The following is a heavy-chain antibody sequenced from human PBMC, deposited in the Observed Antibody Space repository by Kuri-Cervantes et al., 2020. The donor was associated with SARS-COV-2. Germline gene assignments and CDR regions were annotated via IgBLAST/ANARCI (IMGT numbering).Heavy chain of an antibody. J-gene: IGHJ4*03. D-gene: IGHD3-10*01. V-gene: IGHV4-39*01. CDR3: ARGTLVRYFDC. CDR1: GGSITSDYL. Sequence: SETLSLTCTVSGGSITSDYLWGWIRQPPGKGLEWIGNSFYSGSTFYNPSLKSRVTISVDTSKNQFSLELSSVTAADTAVYYCARGTLVRYFDCLSQGTTVTVSS. CDR2: SFYSGST.